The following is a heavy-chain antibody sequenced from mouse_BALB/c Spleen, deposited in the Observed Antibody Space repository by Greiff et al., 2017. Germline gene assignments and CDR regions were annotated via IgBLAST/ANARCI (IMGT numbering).Heavy chain of an antibody. CDR2: INPSTGYT. Sequence: QVQLQQSGAELAKPGASVKMSCKASGYTFTSYWMHWVKQRPGQGLEWIGYINPSTGYTEYNQKFKDKATLTADKSSSTAYMQLSSLTSEDSAVYYCARGGLLRLRAGFDYWGQGTTLTVSS. D-gene: IGHD1-2*01. V-gene: IGHV1-7*01. CDR3: ARGGLLRLRAGFDY. J-gene: IGHJ2*01. CDR1: GYTFTSYW.